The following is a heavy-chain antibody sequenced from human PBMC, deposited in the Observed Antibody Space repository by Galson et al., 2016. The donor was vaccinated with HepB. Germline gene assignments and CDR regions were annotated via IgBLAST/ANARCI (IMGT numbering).Heavy chain of an antibody. CDR3: ARDLHLAWYFDL. Sequence: SLRLSCAASGFTFSHYGMHWVRHLPGKGPEWVAAIWYDGSNTHYADSVKGRFTISRDNSKNTLYLQMNTLRAEDTALYYCARDLHLAWYFDLWGRGTWVTVSS. J-gene: IGHJ2*01. CDR1: GFTFSHYG. V-gene: IGHV3-33*01. CDR2: IWYDGSNT.